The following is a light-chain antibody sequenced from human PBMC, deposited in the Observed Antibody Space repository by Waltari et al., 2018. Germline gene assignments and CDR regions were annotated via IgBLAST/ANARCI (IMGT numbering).Light chain of an antibody. V-gene: IGKV3-15*01. CDR1: QSITTH. Sequence: EIVMTQSPATLSVSPGQRATLSCRASQSITTHLAWYQQKPGQAPRLLIYGASTRDTGVPDRFTGRGSGTQFTLTISSLQSEDVAVYFCQQYKEWPPVTFGGGTRVEIK. CDR3: QQYKEWPPVT. CDR2: GAS. J-gene: IGKJ4*02.